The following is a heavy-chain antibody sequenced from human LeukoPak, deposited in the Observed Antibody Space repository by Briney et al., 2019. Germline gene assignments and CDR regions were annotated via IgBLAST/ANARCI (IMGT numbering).Heavy chain of an antibody. D-gene: IGHD3-10*01. CDR2: INPRGGST. CDR1: GYTFTSYH. CDR3: ARSDNMERTRTLWFGESFNWFDP. Sequence: ASVKVSCKASGYTFTSYHVHWVRQAPGQGPEWMGIINPRGGSTSYAQKFQGRVTMTRDTSTSTVYMEVSSLRSEDTAVYYCARSDNMERTRTLWFGESFNWFDPWGQGTLVTVSS. V-gene: IGHV1-46*01. J-gene: IGHJ5*02.